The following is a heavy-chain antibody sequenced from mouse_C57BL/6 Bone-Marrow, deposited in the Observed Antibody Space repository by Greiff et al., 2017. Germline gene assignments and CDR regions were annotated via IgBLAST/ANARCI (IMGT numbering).Heavy chain of an antibody. J-gene: IGHJ4*01. CDR2: IDPEDGET. CDR1: GFNIKDYY. V-gene: IGHV14-2*01. D-gene: IGHD1-1*01. CDR3: AVLLLRPLATGAMDY. Sequence: VQLQQSGAELVKPGASVKLSCTASGFNIKDYYMHWVKQRTEQGLEWIGRIDPEDGETKYAPKFQGKAKITTDTSSNTAYLKLSSLTSEDNAVYYCAVLLLRPLATGAMDYWGQGTSVTVSS.